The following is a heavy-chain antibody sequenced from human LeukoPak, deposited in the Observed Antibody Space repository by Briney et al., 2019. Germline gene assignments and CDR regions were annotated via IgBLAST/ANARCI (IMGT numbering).Heavy chain of an antibody. CDR3: STDSSAAPGTVFAFDI. Sequence: GGSLRLSCAASGFTFSHAWMTWVRQAPGKGLEWVGRIKTKSDGGTTAYAEPVKGRFTISRDDSRDTLYLQMNSLKTEDTAVYYCSTDSSAAPGTVFAFDIWGQGTMVTVSS. CDR1: GFTFSHAW. J-gene: IGHJ3*02. D-gene: IGHD6-13*01. V-gene: IGHV3-15*01. CDR2: IKTKSDGGTT.